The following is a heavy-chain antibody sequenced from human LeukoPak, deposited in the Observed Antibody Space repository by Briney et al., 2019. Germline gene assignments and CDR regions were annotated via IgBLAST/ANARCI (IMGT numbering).Heavy chain of an antibody. CDR3: VRDLGGRSGH. CDR2: IKQDGSDK. D-gene: IGHD1-26*01. Sequence: GGSLRLSCAASGFTFNNYWMSWVRQAPGRGLEWVAGIKQDGSDKFSVDSVKGRFTISRDNAENSLYLQMNSLRAEDTAVYYCVRDLGGRSGHWGQGTLVTVSS. J-gene: IGHJ4*02. CDR1: GFTFNNYW. V-gene: IGHV3-7*01.